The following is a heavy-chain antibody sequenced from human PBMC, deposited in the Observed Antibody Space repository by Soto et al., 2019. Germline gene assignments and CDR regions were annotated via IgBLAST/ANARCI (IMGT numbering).Heavy chain of an antibody. Sequence: ASVKVSCKASGYTFTSYGISWVRQAPGQGLEWMGWISAYNGNTNYAQKLQGRVTMTTDTSTSTAYMELRSLRSDDTAVYYCARDHLHYDFWGGYPSFDYWGQGTLVTVSS. CDR3: ARDHLHYDFWGGYPSFDY. D-gene: IGHD3-3*01. CDR2: ISAYNGNT. CDR1: GYTFTSYG. J-gene: IGHJ4*02. V-gene: IGHV1-18*01.